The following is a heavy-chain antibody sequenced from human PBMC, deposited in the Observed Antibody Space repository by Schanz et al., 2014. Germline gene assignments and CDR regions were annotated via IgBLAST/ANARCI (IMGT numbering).Heavy chain of an antibody. Sequence: EVQLVESGGGLVQPGGSLRLSCAASGFTFSSYSMNWVRQAPGKGLEWVSAISASGGTTYYADSVKGRFTVSRDNSKNTLYLQMNSLRVEDTAVYFCVSQTGSPNYWGQGTLXTVSS. D-gene: IGHD6-13*01. J-gene: IGHJ4*02. CDR2: ISASGGTT. CDR3: VSQTGSPNY. V-gene: IGHV3-23*04. CDR1: GFTFSSYS.